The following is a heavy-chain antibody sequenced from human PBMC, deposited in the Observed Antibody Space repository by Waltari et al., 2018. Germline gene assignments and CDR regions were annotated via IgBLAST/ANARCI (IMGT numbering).Heavy chain of an antibody. Sequence: QVQLQESGPGLVKPSQTLSLTCTVSGGSISSGGYYWSWIRQHPGKGLEWIGYIYYRGSPYYNPSLKSGVTISVDTSKNQFSLKLSSVTAADTAVYYCAREEDDSSGYRFDPWGQGTLVTVSS. CDR1: GGSISSGGYY. CDR2: IYYRGSP. D-gene: IGHD3-22*01. CDR3: AREEDDSSGYRFDP. V-gene: IGHV4-31*03. J-gene: IGHJ5*02.